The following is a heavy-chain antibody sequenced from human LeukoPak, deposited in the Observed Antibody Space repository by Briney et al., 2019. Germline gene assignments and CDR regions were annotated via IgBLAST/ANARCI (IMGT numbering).Heavy chain of an antibody. CDR1: GGTFSSYA. D-gene: IGHD3-22*01. Sequence: SVKVSCKASGGTFSSYAISWVRQAPGQGLEWMGGIIPIFGTANYAQKFQGRVTITADESTSTAYMELSSLRSEDTAVYYCAREVNYYDSSGYDAFDIWGQGTMVTVSS. J-gene: IGHJ3*02. CDR2: IIPIFGTA. V-gene: IGHV1-69*13. CDR3: AREVNYYDSSGYDAFDI.